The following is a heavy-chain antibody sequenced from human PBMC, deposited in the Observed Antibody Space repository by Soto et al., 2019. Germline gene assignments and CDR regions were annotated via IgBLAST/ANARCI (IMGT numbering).Heavy chain of an antibody. V-gene: IGHV1-18*01. Sequence: QVQLVQSGDEVKKPGASVRVSCKASGYTFNRYGLSWVRQAPGQGLEWMGWISGYNGNIKNAQKFQDRVTMTTDTSTSTAYMELRSLRSDDTAVYYCARHGPSILNGMDVWGQGTTVTVSS. CDR3: ARHGPSILNGMDV. D-gene: IGHD4-17*01. CDR2: ISGYNGNI. CDR1: GYTFNRYG. J-gene: IGHJ6*02.